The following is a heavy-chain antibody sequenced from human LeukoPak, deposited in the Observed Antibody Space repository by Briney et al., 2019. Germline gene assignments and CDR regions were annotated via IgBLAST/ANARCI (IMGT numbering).Heavy chain of an antibody. D-gene: IGHD1-1*01. Sequence: GGSLRLSCAASGFTFSSYNINWVRQTPGKGPEWVAIIWYDGSNTYYVDSVRGRFTISRDNSKNTLYLQVNSLRAEDTAMYYCARDLEIGSSSYYFDHWGQGTLVTVSS. J-gene: IGHJ4*02. CDR3: ARDLEIGSSSYYFDH. CDR1: GFTFSSYN. CDR2: IWYDGSNT. V-gene: IGHV3-33*08.